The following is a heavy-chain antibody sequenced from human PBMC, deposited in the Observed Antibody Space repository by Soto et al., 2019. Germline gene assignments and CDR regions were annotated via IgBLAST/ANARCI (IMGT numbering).Heavy chain of an antibody. CDR3: ARDPLHYDILTGYSPNYFDF. CDR1: GFTFSDYG. Sequence: GGSLRLSCAASGFTFSDYGMHWVRQAPGKGLEWVAVIWYDGSNKYYADSVKGRFTISRDNSKNTLYLQMNSLRAEDTAVYYCARDPLHYDILTGYSPNYFDFWGQGTLVTVSA. V-gene: IGHV3-33*01. CDR2: IWYDGSNK. D-gene: IGHD3-9*01. J-gene: IGHJ4*02.